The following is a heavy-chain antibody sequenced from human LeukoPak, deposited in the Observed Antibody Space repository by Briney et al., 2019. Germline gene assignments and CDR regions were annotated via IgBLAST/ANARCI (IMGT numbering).Heavy chain of an antibody. Sequence: ASVKVSCTASGFTFTSYGISWVRQAPGQGLEWMGWISAYNGNTNYAQKLQGRVTMTTDTSTSTAYMELRSLRSDDTAVYYCARDGLTGTTGDWFDPWGQGTLVTVSS. J-gene: IGHJ5*02. CDR2: ISAYNGNT. D-gene: IGHD1-7*01. CDR3: ARDGLTGTTGDWFDP. CDR1: GFTFTSYG. V-gene: IGHV1-18*01.